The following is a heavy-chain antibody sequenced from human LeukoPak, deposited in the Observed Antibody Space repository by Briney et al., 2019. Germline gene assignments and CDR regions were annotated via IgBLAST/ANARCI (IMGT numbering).Heavy chain of an antibody. CDR2: ISWNSGSI. CDR3: AKDTYCSSTSCYGGYDY. J-gene: IGHJ4*02. V-gene: IGHV3-9*01. D-gene: IGHD2-2*01. CDR1: GFTFDDYA. Sequence: GRSLRLSCAASGFTFDDYAMHWVRQAPGKGLEWVSGISWNSGSIGYADSVKGRFTISRDNAKNSLYLQMNSLRAEDTALYYCAKDTYCSSTSCYGGYDYWGRGTLVTVSS.